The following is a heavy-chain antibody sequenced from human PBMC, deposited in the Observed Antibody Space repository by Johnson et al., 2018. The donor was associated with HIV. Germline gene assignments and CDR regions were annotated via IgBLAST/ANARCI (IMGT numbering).Heavy chain of an antibody. Sequence: QVQLVESGGGVVQPGRSLRLSCAASGFTFSSYAVHWVRQAPGKGLEWVAVISYDGSNKYYADSVQGRLTISRDNSKNSLFLQMSSLRAEDTAVYYCARDSPTGTTKGYAFDIWGQGTMVTVSS. D-gene: IGHD1-7*01. CDR3: ARDSPTGTTKGYAFDI. J-gene: IGHJ3*02. CDR1: GFTFSSYA. CDR2: ISYDGSNK. V-gene: IGHV3-30*14.